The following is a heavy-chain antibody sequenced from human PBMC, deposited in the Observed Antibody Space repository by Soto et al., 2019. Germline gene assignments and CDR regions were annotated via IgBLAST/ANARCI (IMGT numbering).Heavy chain of an antibody. Sequence: GESLKISCKGSGYSFAGYWITWVRQKPGKGLEWMGRIDPSDSQTYYSPSFRGHVTISVTKSITTVFLQWSSLRASDTAMYYCTRHEDSSSWRDFDYWGQGTLVTVSS. CDR3: TRHEDSSSWRDFDY. CDR2: IDPSDSQT. J-gene: IGHJ4*02. D-gene: IGHD6-13*01. CDR1: GYSFAGYW. V-gene: IGHV5-10-1*01.